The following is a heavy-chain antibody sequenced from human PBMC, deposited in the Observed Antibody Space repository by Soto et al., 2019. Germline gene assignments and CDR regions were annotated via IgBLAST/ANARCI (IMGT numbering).Heavy chain of an antibody. V-gene: IGHV3-30*03. J-gene: IGHJ4*02. D-gene: IGHD6-19*01. Sequence: QVQLVESGGGVVQPGGSLRLSCAASGFTLSSYGIHWVRQAPGKGLEWVAASSHDGTSQLYAVSVKGRFSISRDNSKNTLYLQMDSLKFEDTAIYYCARQHLDVPVASAIDYWGRGTLVTVSS. CDR3: ARQHLDVPVASAIDY. CDR2: SSHDGTSQ. CDR1: GFTLSSYG.